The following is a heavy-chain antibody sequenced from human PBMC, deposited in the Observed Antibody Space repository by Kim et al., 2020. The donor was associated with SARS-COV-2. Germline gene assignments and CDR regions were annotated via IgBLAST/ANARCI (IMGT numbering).Heavy chain of an antibody. CDR1: GFTFSSYS. Sequence: GGSLRLSCAASGFTFSSYSMNWVRQAPGKGLEWVSYISSSSSTIYYADSVKGRFTISRDNAKNSLYLQMNSLRDEDTAVYYCARVSTDYSGRYYGYFQHWGQGTLVTVSS. J-gene: IGHJ1*01. V-gene: IGHV3-48*02. CDR3: ARVSTDYSGRYYGYFQH. D-gene: IGHD1-26*01. CDR2: ISSSSSTI.